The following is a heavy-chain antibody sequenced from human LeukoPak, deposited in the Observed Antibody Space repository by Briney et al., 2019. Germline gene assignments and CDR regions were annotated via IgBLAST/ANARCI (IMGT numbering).Heavy chain of an antibody. V-gene: IGHV3-7*01. CDR2: IKQDGSEK. CDR3: ARDEYGGSGSYYEDY. Sequence: PGGSLRLSCAASGFTFSSYEMNWVRQAPGKGLEWVANIKQDGSEKYYVDSVKGRFTISRDNAKNSLYLQMNSLRAEDTAVYYCARDEYGGSGSYYEDYWGQGTLVTVSS. J-gene: IGHJ4*02. CDR1: GFTFSSYE. D-gene: IGHD3-10*01.